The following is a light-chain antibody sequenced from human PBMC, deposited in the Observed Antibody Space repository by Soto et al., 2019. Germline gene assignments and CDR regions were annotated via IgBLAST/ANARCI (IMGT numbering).Light chain of an antibody. V-gene: IGKV3-20*01. Sequence: EIVLTQSPGTLSLSPGERATLSCRARQSVSSSYLAWYQQKPGQAPRLLIYGASSRATGIPDRFSGSGSGTDFSLTISRLEPEDLAGYYCQQYGSSPLITFGQGTRLEIK. J-gene: IGKJ5*01. CDR2: GAS. CDR3: QQYGSSPLIT. CDR1: QSVSSSY.